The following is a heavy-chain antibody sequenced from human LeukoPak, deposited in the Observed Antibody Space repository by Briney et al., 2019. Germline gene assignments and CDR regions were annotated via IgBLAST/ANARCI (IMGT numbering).Heavy chain of an antibody. CDR1: GFTFSSYS. CDR2: ISSRSSYI. D-gene: IGHD2-2*01. Sequence: GGSLRLSWAASGFTFSSYSMNWVGQAPGKGLELGSSISSRSSYIYYADSVKGRFTISRDNAKNSLYLQMNSLRAEDTAVYYCARGPSSRYCSSTSCSPNGGYWGQGTLVTVSS. CDR3: ARGPSSRYCSSTSCSPNGGY. V-gene: IGHV3-21*04. J-gene: IGHJ4*02.